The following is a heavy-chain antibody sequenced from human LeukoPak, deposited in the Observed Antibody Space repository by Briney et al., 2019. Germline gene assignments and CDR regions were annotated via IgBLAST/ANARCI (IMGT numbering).Heavy chain of an antibody. CDR3: ASIYGDY. CDR1: GFTFSSYS. J-gene: IGHJ4*02. CDR2: INILSNYI. V-gene: IGHV3-21*01. Sequence: KPGGSLRLSCAASGFTFSSYSMNWVRQAPGKGLEWVSSINILSNYIYYADSVKGRFTISRDNVKNSLYLQMNSLRADDTAVYYCASIYGDYWGQGTLVTVSS. D-gene: IGHD4-17*01.